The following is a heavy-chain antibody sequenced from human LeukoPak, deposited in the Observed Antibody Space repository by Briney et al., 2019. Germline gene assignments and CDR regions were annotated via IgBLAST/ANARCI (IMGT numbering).Heavy chain of an antibody. Sequence: PSETLSLTCTVSGGSISSYYWSWIRQPPGKGLEWIGYIYYSGSTNYNPSLKSRVTISVDTSKNQFSLKLCSVTAADTAVYYCARVVGAAGPFDYWGQGTLVTVSS. J-gene: IGHJ4*02. CDR2: IYYSGST. V-gene: IGHV4-59*01. CDR1: GGSISSYY. CDR3: ARVVGAAGPFDY. D-gene: IGHD6-13*01.